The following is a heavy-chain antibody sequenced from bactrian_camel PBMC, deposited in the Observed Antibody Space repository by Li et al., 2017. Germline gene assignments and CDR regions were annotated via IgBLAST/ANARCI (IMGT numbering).Heavy chain of an antibody. CDR1: GYTASNYD. V-gene: IGHV3S42*01. CDR2: IDSTGHI. Sequence: DVQLVESGGGSVQAGGSLRLSCAASGYTASNYDMGWFRQAPGKEREGVAVIDSTGHISYADSVKGRFTISEDNAENTLYLQMNSLRPEDTAMYYCAATRRWTMGWVLSPNKYNYWGQGTQVTVS. CDR3: AATRRWTMGWVLSPNKYNY. D-gene: IGHD5*01. J-gene: IGHJ4*01.